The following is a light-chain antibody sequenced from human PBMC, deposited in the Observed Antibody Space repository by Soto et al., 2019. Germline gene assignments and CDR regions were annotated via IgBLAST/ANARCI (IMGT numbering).Light chain of an antibody. J-gene: IGKJ3*01. CDR2: GAS. CDR1: QSIGSD. V-gene: IGKV3-15*01. CDR3: QQYNSYPFT. Sequence: EIVMTQSPVTLSVSPGERATLSCRASQSIGSDLAWYQQKPGQTPRLLIYGASSLQSGVPSKFSGSGSGTDFTLTISSLQPEDFATYYCQQYNSYPFTFGPGTKVDIK.